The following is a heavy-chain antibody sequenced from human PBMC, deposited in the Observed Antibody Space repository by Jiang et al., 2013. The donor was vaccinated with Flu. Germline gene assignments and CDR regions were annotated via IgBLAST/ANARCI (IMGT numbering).Heavy chain of an antibody. CDR3: ARSPSEGSGWYTGWTYWYFDL. CDR1: GGSISSYY. D-gene: IGHD6-19*01. J-gene: IGHJ2*01. Sequence: LLKPSETLSLTCTVSGGSISSYYWSWIRQPPGKGLEWIGYIYYSGSTNYNPSLKSRVTISADTSKNQFSLKLSSVTAADTAVYYCARSPSEGSGWYTGWTYWYFDLWGRGTLVTVSS. V-gene: IGHV4-59*08. CDR2: IYYSGST.